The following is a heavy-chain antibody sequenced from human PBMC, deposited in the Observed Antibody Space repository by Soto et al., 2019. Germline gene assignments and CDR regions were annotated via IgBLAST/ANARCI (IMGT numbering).Heavy chain of an antibody. Sequence: SVKVSCKASGGTFSSYTISWVRQAPGQGLEWMGRIIPILGIANYAQKFQGRVTITADKSTSTAYMELSSLRSEDTAVYYCAREEYYYGSGAYSDYWRQGTLVTVSS. J-gene: IGHJ4*02. D-gene: IGHD3-10*01. V-gene: IGHV1-69*04. CDR1: GGTFSSYT. CDR3: AREEYYYGSGAYSDY. CDR2: IIPILGIA.